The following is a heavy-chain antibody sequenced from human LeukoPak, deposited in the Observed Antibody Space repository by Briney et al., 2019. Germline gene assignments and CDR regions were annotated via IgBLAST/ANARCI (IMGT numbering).Heavy chain of an antibody. J-gene: IGHJ4*02. V-gene: IGHV3-23*01. CDR1: GFTFSSYA. Sequence: GGSLRLSCAAFGFTFSSYAMSWVRQAPGKGLEWVSAISGSGGSTYYADSVKGRFTISRDNSKNTLYLQMNSLRAEDTAVYYCAKVHYFQNRRYYFDYWGQGTLVTVSS. CDR3: AKVHYFQNRRYYFDY. CDR2: ISGSGGST. D-gene: IGHD2/OR15-2a*01.